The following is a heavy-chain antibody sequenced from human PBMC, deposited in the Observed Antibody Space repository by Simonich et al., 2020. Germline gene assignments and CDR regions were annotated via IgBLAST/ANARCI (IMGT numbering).Heavy chain of an antibody. CDR1: GGSISSYY. Sequence: QVQLQESGPGLVKPSETLSLTCTVSGGSISSYYWSWIRQPPGKGLEWIGYIHYSGSTNYHPSLKSRVTISVDTSKNQFSLKLSSVTAADTAVYYCARLPDYWGQGTLVTVSS. J-gene: IGHJ4*02. CDR3: ARLPDY. V-gene: IGHV4-59*08. CDR2: IHYSGST.